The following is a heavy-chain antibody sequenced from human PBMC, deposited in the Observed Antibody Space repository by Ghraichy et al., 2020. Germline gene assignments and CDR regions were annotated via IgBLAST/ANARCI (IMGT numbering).Heavy chain of an antibody. CDR3: ARRNYYGSGSPWFDP. CDR1: GGSISSYY. Sequence: SETLSLTCTVSGGSISSYYWSWIRQPPGKGLEWIGYIYYSGSTNYNPSLKSRVTISVDTSKNQFSLKLSSVTAADTAVYYCARRNYYGSGSPWFDPWGQGTLVTVSS. J-gene: IGHJ5*02. D-gene: IGHD3-10*01. CDR2: IYYSGST. V-gene: IGHV4-59*01.